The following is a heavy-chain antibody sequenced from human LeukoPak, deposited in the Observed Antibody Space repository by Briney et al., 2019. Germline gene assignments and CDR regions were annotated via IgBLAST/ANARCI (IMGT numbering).Heavy chain of an antibody. V-gene: IGHV1-2*02. CDR1: GYTFTGYY. CDR3: ARGITMVRGVIMDWFDP. J-gene: IGHJ5*02. Sequence: ASVKVSCTASGYTFTGYYMHWVRQAPGQGLEWMGWINPNSGGTNYAQKFQGRVTMTRDTSISTAYMELSRLRSDDTAVYYCARGITMVRGVIMDWFDPWGQGTLVTVSS. CDR2: INPNSGGT. D-gene: IGHD3-10*01.